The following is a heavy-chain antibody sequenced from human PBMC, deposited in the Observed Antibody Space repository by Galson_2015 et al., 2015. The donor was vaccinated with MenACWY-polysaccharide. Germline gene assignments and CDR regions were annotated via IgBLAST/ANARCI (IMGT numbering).Heavy chain of an antibody. V-gene: IGHV3-74*01. CDR2: ISGDGRST. Sequence: SLRLSCAASGLTFSRSWMHWVRQAPGKGLVWVSRISGDGRSTSYADSVKGRFTISRDNAKNTLFLQMNSLRAEDTALYYCTRDDHGLGVDTTISPKRDAYDIWGQRTMVTVSS. J-gene: IGHJ3*02. CDR3: TRDDHGLGVDTTISPKRDAYDI. CDR1: GLTFSRSW. D-gene: IGHD5-18*01.